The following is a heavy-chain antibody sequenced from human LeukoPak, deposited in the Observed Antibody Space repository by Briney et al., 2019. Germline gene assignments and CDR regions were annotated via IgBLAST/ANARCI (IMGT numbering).Heavy chain of an antibody. D-gene: IGHD3-22*01. CDR1: GFTVSSNY. Sequence: GGSLRLSCAASGFTVSSNYMSWVRQAPGKGLEWVSVIYSGGSTYYSDSVTGRLTISRDNSKNTLYLQMNSLRAEDTAVYYCASGPPRRYYYDSSGYFDYWGQGTLVTVSS. J-gene: IGHJ4*02. V-gene: IGHV3-53*01. CDR3: ASGPPRRYYYDSSGYFDY. CDR2: IYSGGST.